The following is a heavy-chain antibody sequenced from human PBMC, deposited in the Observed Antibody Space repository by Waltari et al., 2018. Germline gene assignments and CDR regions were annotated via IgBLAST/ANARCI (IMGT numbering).Heavy chain of an antibody. CDR2: IWYDGSNK. D-gene: IGHD2-15*01. CDR1: GFTFSSYG. J-gene: IGHJ4*02. V-gene: IGHV3-33*06. CDR3: AKGRDGNPFDY. Sequence: QVQLVESGGGVVQPGRSLRLSCAASGFTFSSYGMHWVRQAPGKGLGWVAVIWYDGSNKYYADSVKGRFTISRDNSKNTLYLQMNSLRAEDTAVYYCAKGRDGNPFDYWGQGTLVTVSS.